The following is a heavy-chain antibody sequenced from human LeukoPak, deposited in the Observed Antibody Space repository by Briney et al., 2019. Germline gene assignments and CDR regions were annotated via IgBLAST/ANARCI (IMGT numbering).Heavy chain of an antibody. CDR1: GFTFSSYS. CDR2: ISSSSSSYT. D-gene: IGHD3-10*01. J-gene: IGHJ3*02. V-gene: IGHV3-21*01. Sequence: GGSLRLSCAASGFTFSSYSMNWVRQAPGKGLEWVSSISSSSSSYTYYADSVKGRFTISRDNAKNSLYLQMNSLRAEDTAVYYCARVETLRYGSGSYYAFDIWGQGTMVTVSS. CDR3: ARVETLRYGSGSYYAFDI.